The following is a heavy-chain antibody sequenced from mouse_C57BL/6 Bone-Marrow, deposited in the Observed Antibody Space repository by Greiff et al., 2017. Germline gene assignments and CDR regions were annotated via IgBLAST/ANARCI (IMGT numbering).Heavy chain of an antibody. J-gene: IGHJ3*01. D-gene: IGHD3-2*02. Sequence: EVQLQQSGPVLVKPGASVKMSCKASGYTFTDYYMNWVKQSHGKSLEWIGVINPYNGGTSYNQKFKGKATLTVDKSSRTAYMELNRLTSEDYAVYCWARVGEVGDSSGWFADWGKGTLVTVSA. CDR1: GYTFTDYY. V-gene: IGHV1-19*01. CDR3: ARVGEVGDSSGWFAD. CDR2: INPYNGGT.